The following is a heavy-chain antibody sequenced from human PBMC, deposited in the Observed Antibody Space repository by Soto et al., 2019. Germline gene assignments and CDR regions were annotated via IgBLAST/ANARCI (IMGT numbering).Heavy chain of an antibody. CDR1: GDSVSSNSAA. CDR3: ARGMDGSSTNCNSNWYGR. D-gene: IGHD2-2*01. V-gene: IGHV6-1*01. J-gene: IGHJ5*02. CDR2: TYYRSKWYN. Sequence: SQTLSLTCAISGDSVSSNSAAWNWIRQSPSRGLEWLGRTYYRSKWYNDYAVSVKSRITINPDTSKNQFSLQLNSVTPEDTAVYYCARGMDGSSTNCNSNWYGRWGQGTLFTVSS.